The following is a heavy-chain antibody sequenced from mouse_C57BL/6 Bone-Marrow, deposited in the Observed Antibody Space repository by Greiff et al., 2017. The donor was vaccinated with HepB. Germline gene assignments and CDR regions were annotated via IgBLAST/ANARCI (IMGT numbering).Heavy chain of an antibody. V-gene: IGHV1-82*01. D-gene: IGHD1-1*01. CDR1: GYAFSSSW. CDR2: IYPGDGDT. Sequence: VQLQQSGPELVKPGASVKISCKASGYAFSSSWMNWVKQRPGKGLEWIGRIYPGDGDTNYNGKFKGKATLTADKSSSTAYMQLSSLTSEDSAVYFCARVYSGSSYGFAYWGQGTLVTVSA. CDR3: ARVYSGSSYGFAY. J-gene: IGHJ3*01.